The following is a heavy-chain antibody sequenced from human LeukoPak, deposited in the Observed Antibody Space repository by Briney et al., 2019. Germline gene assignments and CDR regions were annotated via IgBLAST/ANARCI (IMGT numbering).Heavy chain of an antibody. CDR2: IYYSGST. Sequence: PSQTLSLTCTVSGGSISSGGYYWSWIRQHPGKGLEWIGYIYYSGSTYYNPSLKSRVTISVDTSKNQFSLKLSSVTAADTAVYYCARDWGGGPAFDAVGIDYWGQGTLVTVSS. CDR3: ARDWGGGPAFDAVGIDY. V-gene: IGHV4-31*03. J-gene: IGHJ4*02. D-gene: IGHD2-2*01. CDR1: GGSISSGGYY.